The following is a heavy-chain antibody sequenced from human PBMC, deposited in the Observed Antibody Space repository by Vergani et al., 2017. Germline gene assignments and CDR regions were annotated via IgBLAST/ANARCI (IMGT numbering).Heavy chain of an antibody. CDR1: GYTITGYY. J-gene: IGHJ4*02. V-gene: IGHV1-2*02. CDR3: AREEDTAMVWGY. CDR2: INPNSGGT. D-gene: IGHD5-18*01. Sequence: QVQLVETGGGVVQPGRSLRLSCAASGYTITGYYMHWVRQAPGQGLEWMGWINPNSGGTNYAQKFQGRVTMTRDTSISTAYMELSRLRSDDTAVYYCAREEDTAMVWGYWGQGTLVTVSS.